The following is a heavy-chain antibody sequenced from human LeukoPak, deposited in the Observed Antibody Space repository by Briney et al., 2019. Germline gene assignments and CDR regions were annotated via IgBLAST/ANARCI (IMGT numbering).Heavy chain of an antibody. CDR3: ARGTVMVRGVIDDY. J-gene: IGHJ4*02. D-gene: IGHD3-10*01. CDR2: IIPILGIA. V-gene: IGHV1-69*04. Sequence: SVKVSCKASGYTFTGYYMHWVRQAPGQGLEWMGRIIPILGIANYAQKFQGRVTITADKSTSTAYMELSSLRSEDTAVYYCARGTVMVRGVIDDYWGQGTLVTVSS. CDR1: GYTFTGYY.